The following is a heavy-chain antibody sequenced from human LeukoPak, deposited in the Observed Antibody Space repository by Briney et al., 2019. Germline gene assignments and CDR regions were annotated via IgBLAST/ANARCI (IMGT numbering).Heavy chain of an antibody. CDR3: ARHSGSSWYPFDY. CDR1: GGSFSGYY. Sequence: SETLSLTCAVYGGSFSGYYWSWIRQPPGKGLEWIGEINHSGSTNYNPSLKSRVTISVDTSKNQFSLKLSSVTAADTAVYYCARHSGSSWYPFDYWGQGTLVTVSS. J-gene: IGHJ4*02. CDR2: INHSGST. V-gene: IGHV4-34*01. D-gene: IGHD6-13*01.